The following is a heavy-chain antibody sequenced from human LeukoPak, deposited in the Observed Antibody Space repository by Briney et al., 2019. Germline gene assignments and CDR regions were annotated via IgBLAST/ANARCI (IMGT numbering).Heavy chain of an antibody. CDR2: MNPATGGT. J-gene: IGHJ4*02. CDR3: ARLLKDYVIEPAAMRFDY. CDR1: GYTFTGDY. V-gene: IGHV1-2*02. D-gene: IGHD2-2*01. Sequence: ASVKVSCKASGYTFTGDYMHWVRQAPGQGLEWMGWMNPATGGTNYARKFQGRVTMTRDTSISTAYMELSSLRSDDTAVYYCARLLKDYVIEPAAMRFDYWGQGTLVTVSS.